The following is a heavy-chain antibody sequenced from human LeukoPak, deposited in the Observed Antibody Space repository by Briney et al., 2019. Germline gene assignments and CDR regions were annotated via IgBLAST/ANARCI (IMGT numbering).Heavy chain of an antibody. D-gene: IGHD5-24*01. V-gene: IGHV3-74*01. Sequence: GGSLRLSCDASGFTFSDYYIRWVRQAPGKGLVWVSRTKIDGTPTTYADSVKGRFTISRDTAKNTLYLQMNSLRAEDTAVYYCARGSRDGYNTFDYWGQGTLVTVSS. CDR2: TKIDGTPT. J-gene: IGHJ4*02. CDR3: ARGSRDGYNTFDY. CDR1: GFTFSDYY.